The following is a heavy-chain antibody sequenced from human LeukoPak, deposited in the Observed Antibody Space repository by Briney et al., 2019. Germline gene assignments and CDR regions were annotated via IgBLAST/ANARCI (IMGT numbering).Heavy chain of an antibody. J-gene: IGHJ5*02. CDR2: IYRDGSTT. CDR3: AKVTRGVFCSSTSCYPWFDP. CDR1: GFGFSRYW. V-gene: IGHV3-74*01. Sequence: GGSLRLSCAASGFGFSRYWMHWVRQAPGTGLKWVSRIYRDGSTTDYADSVKGRFSISRDNSKNTLYLQMNSLRAEDAAVYYCAKVTRGVFCSSTSCYPWFDPWGQGTLVTVSS. D-gene: IGHD2-2*01.